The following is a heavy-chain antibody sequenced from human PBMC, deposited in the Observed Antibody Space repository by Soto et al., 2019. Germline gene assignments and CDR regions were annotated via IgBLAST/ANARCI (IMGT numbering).Heavy chain of an antibody. Sequence: PGGSLRLSCAASGFIFSNYAMYWVRQAPGKGLEWVAVIWNDGSNKYYGDSVKGRFTISRDNSKNTLYLQMNSLRAEDTAVYYCARGLDFWSAHGYWGQGTLVTVSS. J-gene: IGHJ4*02. D-gene: IGHD3-3*01. V-gene: IGHV3-33*01. CDR3: ARGLDFWSAHGY. CDR1: GFIFSNYA. CDR2: IWNDGSNK.